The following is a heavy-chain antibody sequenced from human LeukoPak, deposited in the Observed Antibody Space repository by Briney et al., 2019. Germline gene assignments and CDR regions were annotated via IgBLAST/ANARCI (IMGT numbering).Heavy chain of an antibody. CDR1: GGSISSSSYY. V-gene: IGHV4-39*07. J-gene: IGHJ4*02. D-gene: IGHD7-27*01. CDR2: IYYSGST. CDR3: TREGLGIESFDY. Sequence: SETLSLTCTVSGGSISSSSYYWGWIRQPPGKGLEWIGSIYYSGSTYYNPSLKSRVTISQDTSKNQFSLKLRSVTAADTAVYFCTREGLGIESFDYWGQGTLVTVSS.